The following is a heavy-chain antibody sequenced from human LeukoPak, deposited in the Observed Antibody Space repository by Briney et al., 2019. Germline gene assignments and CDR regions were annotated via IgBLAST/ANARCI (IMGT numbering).Heavy chain of an antibody. Sequence: PSETLSHTCTVSGYSISSGYYWGWIRQPPGKGLEWIGSIYHSGSTYYNPSLKSRVTISVDTSKNQFSLKLSSVTAADTAVYYCAIDRITIFGVVLDYWGQGTLVTVSS. D-gene: IGHD3-3*01. J-gene: IGHJ4*02. CDR3: AIDRITIFGVVLDY. CDR1: GYSISSGYY. V-gene: IGHV4-38-2*02. CDR2: IYHSGST.